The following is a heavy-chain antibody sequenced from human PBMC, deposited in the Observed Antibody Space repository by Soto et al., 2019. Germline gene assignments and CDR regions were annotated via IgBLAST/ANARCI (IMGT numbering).Heavy chain of an antibody. CDR3: ARDVLSSLYRKMYQLLLYFDY. V-gene: IGHV3-33*01. D-gene: IGHD2-2*01. J-gene: IGHJ4*02. CDR1: GFTFSSYG. Sequence: GGSLRLSCAASGFTFSSYGMHWVRQAPGKGLEWVAVIWYDGSNKYYADSVKGRFTISRDNSKNTLYLQMNSLRAEDTAVYYCARDVLSSLYRKMYQLLLYFDYWGQGTLVTVSS. CDR2: IWYDGSNK.